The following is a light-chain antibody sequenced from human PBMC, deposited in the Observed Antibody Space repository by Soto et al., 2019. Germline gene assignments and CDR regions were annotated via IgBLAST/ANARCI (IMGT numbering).Light chain of an antibody. J-gene: IGKJ1*01. CDR2: GAS. V-gene: IGKV3-15*01. Sequence: EIVMTQSPATLSVSPGERATLSCMASQSISSNLAWYQQKPGQAPRLLIYGASTRATGIPARFSGSGSGTDFTLTISRLEPGDFAVYYCQQYGSSPRWTFGQGTKVDIK. CDR1: QSISSN. CDR3: QQYGSSPRWT.